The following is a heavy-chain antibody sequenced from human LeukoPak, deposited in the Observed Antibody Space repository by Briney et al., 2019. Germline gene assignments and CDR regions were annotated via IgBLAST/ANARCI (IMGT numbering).Heavy chain of an antibody. V-gene: IGHV1-69*13. Sequence: SVKVSCKASGGTFSSYAISWVRQAPGQGLEWMGGIIPIFGTANYAQKFQGRVTITADESTSTAYMELSSLRSEDTAVYYCARGPSARYYYYYMDVWGKGTTVTVSS. CDR3: ARGPSARYYYYYMDV. CDR1: GGTFSSYA. CDR2: IIPIFGTA. J-gene: IGHJ6*03.